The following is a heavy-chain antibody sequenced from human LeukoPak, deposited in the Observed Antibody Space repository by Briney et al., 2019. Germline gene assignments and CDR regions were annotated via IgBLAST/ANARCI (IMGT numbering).Heavy chain of an antibody. J-gene: IGHJ5*02. CDR1: GYSISTGYY. D-gene: IGHD6-13*01. CDR3: ARQAPGIAAAGRGGWFDP. Sequence: SETLSLTCTVSGYSISTGYYWGWIRQPPGKGLEWIGSIYHSGTTYYNPSLKSRVTISVDTSKNQFSLKLSSVTAADTAVYYCARQAPGIAAAGRGGWFDPWGQGTLVTVSS. CDR2: IYHSGTT. V-gene: IGHV4-38-2*02.